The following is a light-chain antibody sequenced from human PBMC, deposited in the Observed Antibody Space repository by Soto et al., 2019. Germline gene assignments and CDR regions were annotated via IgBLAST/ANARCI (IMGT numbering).Light chain of an antibody. CDR3: QQSYSTPRT. J-gene: IGKJ1*01. CDR2: AAS. CDR1: RSISSY. Sequence: DIQMTQSPSSLSASVGDRVTITCRASRSISSYLNWYQQKPGKAPKLLIYAASSLQSGVPSRFSGSGSGTDFTLTISSLQPEDFATYYSQQSYSTPRTFGQGTKVDIK. V-gene: IGKV1-39*01.